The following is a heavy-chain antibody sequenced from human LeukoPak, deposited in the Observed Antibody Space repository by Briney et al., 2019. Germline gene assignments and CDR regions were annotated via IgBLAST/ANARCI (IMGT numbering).Heavy chain of an antibody. CDR1: GYTFTSYG. V-gene: IGHV1-18*01. CDR2: ISAYNGNT. Sequence: ASVKVSCKASGYTFTSYGISWVRQAPGQGLEWVGWISAYNGNTNYAQKLQGRVTMTTDTSTTTAYMELRSLRPDDTAVYYCARQLGKYYYYMDVWGKGTTVTVSS. J-gene: IGHJ6*03. D-gene: IGHD3-16*01. CDR3: ARQLGKYYYYMDV.